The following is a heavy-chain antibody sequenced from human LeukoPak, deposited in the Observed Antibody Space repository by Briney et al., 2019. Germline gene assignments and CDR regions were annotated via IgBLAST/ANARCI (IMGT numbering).Heavy chain of an antibody. CDR1: GGSVSSGSYY. J-gene: IGHJ4*02. Sequence: SETLSLTCTVSGGSVSSGSYYWSWIRQPPGKGLEWIGYIYYSGSTNYNPSLKSRVTMSLDTSNNQFSLKLSSVTAADTAVYYCARDTYDSSGYSKFDYWGQGTLATVSS. D-gene: IGHD3-22*01. CDR3: ARDTYDSSGYSKFDY. CDR2: IYYSGST. V-gene: IGHV4-61*01.